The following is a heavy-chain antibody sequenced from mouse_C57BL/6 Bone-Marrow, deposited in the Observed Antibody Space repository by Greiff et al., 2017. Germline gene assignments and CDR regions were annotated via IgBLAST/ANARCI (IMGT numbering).Heavy chain of an antibody. CDR2: IRNKANNHAT. Sequence: EVQLVESGGGLVQPGGSMKLSCAASGFTFSDAWMDWVRQSPEKGLEWVAEIRNKANNHATYYAESVKGRFTISRDDSKSSVYQQMNSLSTEDTGIYYCTRYFLYYFNYWGQGTTLTVSS. J-gene: IGHJ2*01. V-gene: IGHV6-6*01. CDR3: TRYFLYYFNY. CDR1: GFTFSDAW.